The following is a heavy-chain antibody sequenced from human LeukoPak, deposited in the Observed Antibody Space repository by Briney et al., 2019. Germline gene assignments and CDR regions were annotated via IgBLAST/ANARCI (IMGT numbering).Heavy chain of an antibody. CDR1: GGSISSGDYY. J-gene: IGHJ6*03. V-gene: IGHV4-30-4*08. CDR3: ASDIVGATNYYYYMDG. CDR2: IYYSGST. D-gene: IGHD1-26*01. Sequence: PSETLSLTCTVSGGSISSGDYYWSWIRQPPGKGLEWIGYIYYSGSTYYNLSLKSRVTVSVDTSKNQFSLKLSSVTAADTAVYYCASDIVGATNYYYYMDGWGKGTTVTVSS.